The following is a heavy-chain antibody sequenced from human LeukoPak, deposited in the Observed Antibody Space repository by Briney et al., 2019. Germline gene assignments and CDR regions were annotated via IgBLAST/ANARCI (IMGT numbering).Heavy chain of an antibody. D-gene: IGHD2-15*01. Sequence: GGSLRLSCAASGFTFSSYDMHWVRQATGKGLEWVSAIGTAGDTYYPGSVKGRFTISRENAKNSLYLQMNSLRAGDTAVYYCARGCSVALPPNYGMDVWGQGTTVTVSS. V-gene: IGHV3-13*01. CDR2: IGTAGDT. CDR3: ARGCSVALPPNYGMDV. J-gene: IGHJ6*02. CDR1: GFTFSSYD.